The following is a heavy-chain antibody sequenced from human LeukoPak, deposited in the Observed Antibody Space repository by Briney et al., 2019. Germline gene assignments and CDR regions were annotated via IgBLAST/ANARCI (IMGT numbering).Heavy chain of an antibody. Sequence: ASVKVSCKASGYTFTGYYMHWVRQAPGQGLEWMGWINPNSGGTNYAQKFQGRVTMTRDTSISTAYMELSRLRSDDTAVYYCARGCYYYDSSGYSPARLGHFDLWGRGTLVTVSS. CDR2: INPNSGGT. CDR1: GYTFTGYY. D-gene: IGHD3-22*01. CDR3: ARGCYYYDSSGYSPARLGHFDL. J-gene: IGHJ2*01. V-gene: IGHV1-2*02.